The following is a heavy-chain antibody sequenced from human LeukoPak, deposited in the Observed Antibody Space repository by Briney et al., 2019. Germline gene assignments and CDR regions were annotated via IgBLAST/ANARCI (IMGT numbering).Heavy chain of an antibody. D-gene: IGHD6-13*01. V-gene: IGHV4-39*02. CDR2: IYYSGST. CDR3: ARDIAAAGTFDY. J-gene: IGHJ4*02. Sequence: SETLSLTCTVSGGSISGSSYYWGWIRQPPGKGLEWIGSIYYSGSTFYNPSLESRVTVSVDTSKNQFSLKLSSVTAADTAVYYCARDIAAAGTFDYWGQGTLVTVSS. CDR1: GGSISGSSYY.